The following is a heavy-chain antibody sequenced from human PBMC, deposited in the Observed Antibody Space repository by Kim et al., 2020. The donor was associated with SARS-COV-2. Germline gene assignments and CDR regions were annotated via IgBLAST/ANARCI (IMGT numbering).Heavy chain of an antibody. CDR3: VRDRYYFDSGSYSLYYYMDV. Sequence: GGSLRLSCEGSGFTFNKYWMTWVRQAPGKGLEWVANIKPDRSERYYVDSVRGRFTIARDNAKNSVSLQMNSLRVEDSALYYCVRDRYYFDSGSYSLYYYMDVWGKWTTVTVSS. D-gene: IGHD3-10*01. V-gene: IGHV3-7*01. CDR1: GFTFNKYW. CDR2: IKPDRSER. J-gene: IGHJ6*03.